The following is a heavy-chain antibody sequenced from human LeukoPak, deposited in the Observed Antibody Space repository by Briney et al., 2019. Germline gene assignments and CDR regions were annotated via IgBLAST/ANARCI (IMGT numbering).Heavy chain of an antibody. Sequence: SETLSLTCTVSGGSISSYYWSWIRQPAGKGLEWIGRIQTSGKTNYNPSLKSRVTMSVDTSKNQFSLKLSSVTAADTVVYYCVRDVGTSDAFDIWGQGTMVIVSS. CDR2: IQTSGKT. D-gene: IGHD1-1*01. CDR1: GGSISSYY. J-gene: IGHJ3*02. CDR3: VRDVGTSDAFDI. V-gene: IGHV4-4*07.